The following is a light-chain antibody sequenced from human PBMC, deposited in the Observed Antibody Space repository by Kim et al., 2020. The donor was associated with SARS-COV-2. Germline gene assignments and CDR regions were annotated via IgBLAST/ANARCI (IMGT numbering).Light chain of an antibody. J-gene: IGKJ5*01. CDR2: NIS. V-gene: IGKV1-9*01. Sequence: DIQLTQSPSFLSASVGDRVTITCRASQVITKFFDWYQQKPGNAPKLLINNISDLQSDVPSRFSGRGSGTEFTLTISSLQPEDFATYYCQQVIDYPITFGQGTRLEIK. CDR3: QQVIDYPIT. CDR1: QVITKF.